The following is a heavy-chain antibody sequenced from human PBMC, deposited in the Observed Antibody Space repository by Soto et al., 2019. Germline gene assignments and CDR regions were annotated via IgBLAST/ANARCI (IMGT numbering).Heavy chain of an antibody. CDR2: ISGSGDNT. CDR3: AKLPLLLPLGFDY. V-gene: IGHV3-23*01. CDR1: GFTFSNYV. D-gene: IGHD3-10*01. J-gene: IGHJ4*02. Sequence: PGGTLRLSCAASGFTFSNYVMSWVRQAPGKGLEWVSSISGSGDNTYYADSVKGRFTISRDNSKNTLFLQMNSLRAEDTAVYYCAKLPLLLPLGFDYRGPGTLVTLSS.